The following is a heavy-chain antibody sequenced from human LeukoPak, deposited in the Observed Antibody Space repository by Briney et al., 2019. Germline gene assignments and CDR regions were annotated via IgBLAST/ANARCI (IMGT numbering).Heavy chain of an antibody. D-gene: IGHD1-26*01. J-gene: IGHJ4*02. V-gene: IGHV3-21*01. CDR1: GFTFSSYS. CDR3: AMSIVGATTGRY. CDR2: ISSSSSYI. Sequence: PGGSLRLSCAASGFTFSSYSMNWVRQAPGKGLEWVSSISSSSSYIYYADSMKGRFTISRDNAKNSLYLQMNSLRAEDTAVYYCAMSIVGATTGRYWGQGTLVTVSS.